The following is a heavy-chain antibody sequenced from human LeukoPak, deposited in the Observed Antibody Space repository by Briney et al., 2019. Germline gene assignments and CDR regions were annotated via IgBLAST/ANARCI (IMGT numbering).Heavy chain of an antibody. Sequence: GGSLRLSCAASGFTFSDYYMSWIRQAPGKGLEWVSYISSSGSTIYYADSVKGRFTISRDNAKNSLYLQMNSLRAEDTAVYYCARELPNYYDSSGHLDYWGQGTLVTVSS. D-gene: IGHD3-22*01. V-gene: IGHV3-11*04. J-gene: IGHJ4*02. CDR3: ARELPNYYDSSGHLDY. CDR2: ISSSGSTI. CDR1: GFTFSDYY.